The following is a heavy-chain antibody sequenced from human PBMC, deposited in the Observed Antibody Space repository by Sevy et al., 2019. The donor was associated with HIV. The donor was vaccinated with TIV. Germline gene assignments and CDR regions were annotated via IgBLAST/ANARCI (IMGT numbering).Heavy chain of an antibody. CDR2: ISAYNGNT. CDR3: ARERSTILGDYDWFDP. Sequence: ASVKVSCKASGYTFTSYGISWVRQAPGQGLEWMGWISAYNGNTNYGQKLQGRVTMTTDTAYMELRSLRSDDTAVYYCARERSTILGDYDWFDPWGQGTLVTVSS. D-gene: IGHD4-17*01. V-gene: IGHV1-18*01. J-gene: IGHJ5*02. CDR1: GYTFTSYG.